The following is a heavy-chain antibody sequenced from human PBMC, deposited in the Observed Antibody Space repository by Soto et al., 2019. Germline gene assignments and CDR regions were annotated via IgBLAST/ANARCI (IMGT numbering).Heavy chain of an antibody. D-gene: IGHD1-1*01. J-gene: IGHJ3*02. V-gene: IGHV4-34*01. CDR2: MSHSGGT. CDR1: GGSVSSSSNYY. Sequence: QVQLQQWGAGLLKPSETLSLTCAVYGGSVSSSSNYYWSWIRQPPGKGLEWIGEMSHSGGTHFNPSLKSRVTISVDTPKNQFSLTMSSVTAADTALYYCARVERGTATTVVDAFDIWGPGTMVTVSS. CDR3: ARVERGTATTVVDAFDI.